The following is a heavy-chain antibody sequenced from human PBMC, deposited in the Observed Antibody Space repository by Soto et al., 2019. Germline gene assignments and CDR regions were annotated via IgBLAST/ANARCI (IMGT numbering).Heavy chain of an antibody. Sequence: GGSLRLSCKASGFSFSSNSMGWLRQAPGKGLDWVSSISDTADRIYYADSVKGRFTISRDNSKNTLYLQMNSLRAEDTAVYYCAKNPGYYYDSTGYHFDYWGQGTLVTVSS. CDR3: AKNPGYYYDSTGYHFDY. J-gene: IGHJ4*02. D-gene: IGHD3-22*01. CDR2: ISDTADRI. V-gene: IGHV3-23*01. CDR1: GFSFSSNS.